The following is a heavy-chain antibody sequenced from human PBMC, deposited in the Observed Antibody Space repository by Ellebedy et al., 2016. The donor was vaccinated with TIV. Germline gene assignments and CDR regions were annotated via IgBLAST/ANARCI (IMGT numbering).Heavy chain of an antibody. CDR1: GGSISRDC. Sequence: SETLSLXXTVSGGSISRDCWSWIRQSPGKGLEWIGYIYYSGSTNYNPSLKSRVTISVDTSKNQFSLIVTSVTAADTATYFCAGGTHYNYGWDVWGQGTTVIVS. CDR3: AGGTHYNYGWDV. V-gene: IGHV4-59*01. CDR2: IYYSGST. J-gene: IGHJ6*02.